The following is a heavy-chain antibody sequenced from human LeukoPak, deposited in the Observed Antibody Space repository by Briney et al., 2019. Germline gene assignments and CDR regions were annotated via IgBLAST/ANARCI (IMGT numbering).Heavy chain of an antibody. D-gene: IGHD3-10*01. V-gene: IGHV3-21*01. Sequence: GGSLRLSCAASGFTFSSYTMNWVRQAPGKGLEWVSLISSSSSYIFYADSVKGRFTLTRDDSANTLYLQMNSLRAEDTAVYYCVRGSKIRGVLPEGEFDYWGQGALVTVSS. CDR3: VRGSKIRGVLPEGEFDY. CDR2: ISSSSSYI. J-gene: IGHJ4*02. CDR1: GFTFSSYT.